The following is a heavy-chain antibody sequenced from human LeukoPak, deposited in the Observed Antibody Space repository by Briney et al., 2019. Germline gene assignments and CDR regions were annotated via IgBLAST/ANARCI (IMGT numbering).Heavy chain of an antibody. CDR1: GFTFSDSH. CDR2: IRNKADSYAT. J-gene: IGHJ4*02. CDR3: SRQTDSCPDY. Sequence: GGSLKLSCEASGFTFSDSHMHWVRQASGKGLEWVGHIRNKADSYATAYAASVKDRFTISRDDSKNTAYLYMNSLKTEDTAVYYCSRQTDSCPDYWGQGILVTVSS. D-gene: IGHD2-2*01. V-gene: IGHV3-73*01.